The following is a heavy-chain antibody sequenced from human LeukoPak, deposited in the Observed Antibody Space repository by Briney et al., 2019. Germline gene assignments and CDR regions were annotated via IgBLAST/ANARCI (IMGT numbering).Heavy chain of an antibody. V-gene: IGHV1-8*01. CDR3: ASNPLRTGDFNS. CDR2: MSPNNGNT. CDR1: GYTFTNYD. J-gene: IGHJ4*02. D-gene: IGHD7-27*01. Sequence: ASVKVSCKTSGYTFTNYDINWVRQAPGQGLEWLGWMSPNNGNTGYAQKFQGRVTMTRDTSINTAYMELSSLRSEDTAVYYCASNPLRTGDFNSWGQGALVTVSS.